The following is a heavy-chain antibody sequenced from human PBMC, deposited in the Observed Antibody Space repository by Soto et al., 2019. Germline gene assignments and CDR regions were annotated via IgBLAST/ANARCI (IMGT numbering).Heavy chain of an antibody. CDR3: ASGRDSSGYYNGNWFDP. V-gene: IGHV4-59*01. J-gene: IGHJ5*02. CDR2: IYYSGST. CDR1: GGSISSYY. D-gene: IGHD3-22*01. Sequence: SETLSLTCTVSGGSISSYYWSWIRQPPGKGLEWIGYIYYSGSTNYNPSLKSRVTISVDTSKNQFSPKLSSVTAADTAVYYCASGRDSSGYYNGNWFDPWGQGTLVTVSS.